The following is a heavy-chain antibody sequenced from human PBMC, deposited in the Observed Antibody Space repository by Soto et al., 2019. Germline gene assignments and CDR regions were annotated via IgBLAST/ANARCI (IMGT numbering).Heavy chain of an antibody. V-gene: IGHV4-34*01. D-gene: IGHD1-7*01. Sequence: SETLSLTCAVYGGSFSGYYWSWIRQPPGKGLEWIGEINHSGSTNYNPSLKSRVTISVDTSKNQFSLKLSSVTAADTAVYYCATDQPYNWNYVRRYYGMDVWGQGTTVTVSS. CDR3: ATDQPYNWNYVRRYYGMDV. CDR2: INHSGST. J-gene: IGHJ6*02. CDR1: GGSFSGYY.